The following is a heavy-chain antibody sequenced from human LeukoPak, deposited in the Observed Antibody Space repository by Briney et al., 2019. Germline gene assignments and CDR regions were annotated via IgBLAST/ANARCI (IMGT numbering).Heavy chain of an antibody. CDR1: GFTFSSYA. D-gene: IGHD3-22*01. CDR2: ISGSGGST. J-gene: IGHJ4*02. Sequence: GGSLRLSCAASGFTFSSYAMSWVRQAPGKGLEWVSAISGSGGSTYYADSVKGRFIISRDNSKNTLYLQMNSLRAEDTAVYYCANHRTTYYYDSSGYRPFDYWGQGTLVTVSS. CDR3: ANHRTTYYYDSSGYRPFDY. V-gene: IGHV3-23*01.